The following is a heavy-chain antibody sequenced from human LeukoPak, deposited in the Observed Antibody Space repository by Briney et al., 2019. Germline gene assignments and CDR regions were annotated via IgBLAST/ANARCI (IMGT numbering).Heavy chain of an antibody. CDR2: IKQDGSEK. CDR1: GFTFSSYW. Sequence: PGGSLRLSCAASGFTFSSYWMSWVRQAPGKGLEWVANIKQDGSEKYYVGSVKGRFTISRDNAKNSLYLQMNSLRAEDTAVYYCARDDRVTAIPFDYWGQGTLVTVSS. CDR3: ARDDRVTAIPFDY. J-gene: IGHJ4*02. V-gene: IGHV3-7*01. D-gene: IGHD2-21*02.